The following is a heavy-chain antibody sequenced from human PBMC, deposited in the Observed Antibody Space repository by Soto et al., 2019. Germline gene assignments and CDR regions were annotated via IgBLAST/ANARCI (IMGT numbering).Heavy chain of an antibody. CDR3: ARDFEDTAMGGPTGYYGMDV. CDR1: GESVSSVSYY. Sequence: SETLSLTCTVSGESVSSVSYYWNWIRQPTGKGLEWIGYIYYSGSTNYNPSLKSRVTISVDTSKNQFSLKLSSVTAADTAVYYCARDFEDTAMGGPTGYYGMDVWGQGTTVTVS. V-gene: IGHV4-61*01. D-gene: IGHD5-18*01. CDR2: IYYSGST. J-gene: IGHJ6*02.